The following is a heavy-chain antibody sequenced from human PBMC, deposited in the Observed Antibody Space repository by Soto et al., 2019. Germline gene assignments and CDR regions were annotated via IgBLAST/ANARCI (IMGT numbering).Heavy chain of an antibody. J-gene: IGHJ5*02. CDR2: ISAYNGNT. D-gene: IGHD1-26*01. CDR1: GYTFTSYG. CDR3: AKEIVGAPGWFDP. V-gene: IGHV1-18*01. Sequence: ASVKVSCKASGYTFTSYGISWVRQAPGQGLEWMGWISAYNGNTNYAQKLQGRVTMTTDTSTSTAYTELRSLRSDDTALYYCAKEIVGAPGWFDPWGQGTLVTVSS.